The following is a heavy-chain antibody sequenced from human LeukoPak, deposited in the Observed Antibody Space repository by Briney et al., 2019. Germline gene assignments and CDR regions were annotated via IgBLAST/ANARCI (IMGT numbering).Heavy chain of an antibody. CDR3: ARGGAAIAAAGTYYFDY. CDR2: ISYDGSNK. CDR1: GFTFSSYA. J-gene: IGHJ4*02. Sequence: GGSLRLSCAASGFTFSSYAMHWVRQAPGKGLEWVAVISYDGSNKYYADSVKGRFTISRDNSKNTLYLQMNSLRAEDTAVYYCARGGAAIAAAGTYYFDYWGQGTLVTVSS. D-gene: IGHD6-13*01. V-gene: IGHV3-30-3*01.